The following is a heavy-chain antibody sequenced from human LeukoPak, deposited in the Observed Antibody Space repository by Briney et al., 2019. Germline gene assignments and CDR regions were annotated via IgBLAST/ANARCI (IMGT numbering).Heavy chain of an antibody. CDR2: IYYSGST. CDR1: GGSISSYY. J-gene: IGHJ4*02. CDR3: AGQWAFYFDY. D-gene: IGHD1-26*01. V-gene: IGHV4-59*01. Sequence: PSETLSLTCTVSGGSISSYYWSWIRQPPGQGLEWIGYIYYSGSTNYNPSLKSRVTISVDTSKNQFSLKLSSVTAADTAVYYCAGQWAFYFDYWGQGTLVTVSS.